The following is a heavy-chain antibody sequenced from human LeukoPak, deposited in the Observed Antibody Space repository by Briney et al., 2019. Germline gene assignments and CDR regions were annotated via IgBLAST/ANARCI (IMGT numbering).Heavy chain of an antibody. Sequence: GGSLRLSCTASGFTFSSYGIHWVRQAPGKGLEWVAVISSDGNTDYFADSVQGRFTISRDNSKNTLYLQMSRLRVEDTAVYYCAKEGAAGGKMQFCFDYWGQGTLVTVSS. D-gene: IGHD6-13*01. CDR2: ISSDGNTD. CDR3: AKEGAAGGKMQFCFDY. V-gene: IGHV3-30*18. J-gene: IGHJ4*02. CDR1: GFTFSSYG.